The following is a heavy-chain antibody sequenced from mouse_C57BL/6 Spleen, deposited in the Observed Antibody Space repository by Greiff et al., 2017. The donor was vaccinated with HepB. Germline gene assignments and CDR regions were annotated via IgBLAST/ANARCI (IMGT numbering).Heavy chain of an antibody. CDR3: TRSYYYGLGY. V-gene: IGHV1-5*01. Sequence: VQLKQSGTVLARPGASVKMSCKTSGYTFNSYWMHWVKQRPGQGLEWIGAIYPGNSDTSYNQKFKGKATLTAVTSASTAYMELSSLTNEVSAVYYCTRSYYYGLGYWGQGTTLTFA. J-gene: IGHJ2*01. CDR1: GYTFNSYW. D-gene: IGHD1-1*01. CDR2: IYPGNSDT.